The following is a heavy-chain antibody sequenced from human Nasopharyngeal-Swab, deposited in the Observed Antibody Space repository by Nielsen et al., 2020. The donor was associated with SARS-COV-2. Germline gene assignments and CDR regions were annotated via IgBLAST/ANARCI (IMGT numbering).Heavy chain of an antibody. V-gene: IGHV3-30-3*01. CDR3: AREKWELGGFDY. CDR2: ISYDGSNK. D-gene: IGHD1-26*01. J-gene: IGHJ4*02. CDR1: GFTFSSYA. Sequence: GGSLRLSCAASGFTFSSYAMHWVRQAPGKGLEWVAVISYDGSNKYYADSVKGRFTISRDNSKNTLYLQMNSLRAEDTAVYYCAREKWELGGFDYWGQGTLVTVSS.